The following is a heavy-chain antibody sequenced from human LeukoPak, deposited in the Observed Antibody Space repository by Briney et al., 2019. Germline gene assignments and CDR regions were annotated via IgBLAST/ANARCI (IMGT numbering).Heavy chain of an antibody. J-gene: IGHJ6*02. D-gene: IGHD3-9*01. CDR3: ARDMRYDILTGYYYGMDV. CDR2: IYSGGST. V-gene: IGHV3-66*01. CDR1: GFTFSSYD. Sequence: PGGSLSLSCAASGFTFSSYDMHWVRQAAGKGLEWVSVIYSGGSTYYADSVKGRFTISRDNSKNTLYLQMNSLRAEDTAVYYCARDMRYDILTGYYYGMDVWGQGTTVTVSS.